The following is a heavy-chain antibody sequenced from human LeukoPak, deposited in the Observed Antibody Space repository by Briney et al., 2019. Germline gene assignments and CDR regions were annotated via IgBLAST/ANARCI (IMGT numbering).Heavy chain of an antibody. Sequence: SETLSLTCAVYGGSFSGYYWSWIRQPPGKGLEWIGQINHIGSTNYNPSLKSRVTISVATSKIQFSLKLSSVTAADTAFYFCARHLPSPELQFYFDYWDQGTLVTVSS. J-gene: IGHJ4*02. CDR3: ARHLPSPELQFYFDY. CDR2: INHIGST. D-gene: IGHD5-24*01. V-gene: IGHV4-34*01. CDR1: GGSFSGYY.